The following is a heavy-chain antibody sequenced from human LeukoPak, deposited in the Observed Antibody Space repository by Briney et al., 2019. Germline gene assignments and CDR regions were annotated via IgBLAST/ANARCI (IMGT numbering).Heavy chain of an antibody. V-gene: IGHV1-8*01. CDR1: GYTFTSYD. D-gene: IGHD3-10*01. Sequence: ASVTVSCKASGYTFTSYDFNWVRQAPGQGPEWIGWMNPNSGTTGYAQKFQGRVTMTRDTSTSTGYMELSSLRSEDTAVYYCARAARSGAFDIWGQGTMVTVSS. CDR2: MNPNSGTT. CDR3: ARAARSGAFDI. J-gene: IGHJ3*02.